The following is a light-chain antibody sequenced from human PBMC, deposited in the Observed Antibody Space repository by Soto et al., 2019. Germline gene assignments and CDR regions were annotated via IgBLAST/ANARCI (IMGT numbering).Light chain of an antibody. Sequence: DIQMTQSPSSLSASVGDRVTIACQATQDIHSFLAWYQQKPGKAPKFLIFDASNLERGVPSRFSGSGSGTDFTFTISSLQPEDIATYFCQQYDSLPLTFGGGNKVEV. CDR1: QDIHSF. CDR2: DAS. CDR3: QQYDSLPLT. V-gene: IGKV1-33*01. J-gene: IGKJ4*01.